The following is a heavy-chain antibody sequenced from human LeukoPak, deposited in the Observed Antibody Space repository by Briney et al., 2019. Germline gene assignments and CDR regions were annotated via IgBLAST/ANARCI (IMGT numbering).Heavy chain of an antibody. V-gene: IGHV4-39*01. D-gene: IGHD1-7*01. CDR2: IYYSGST. CDR3: ARRSPLNWNYGVY. J-gene: IGHJ4*02. Sequence: PSETLSLTCTVSGGSISSSSYYWGWIRQPPGKGLEWIGSIYYSGSTYYNPSLKSRVTISVDTSKNQFSLKLSSVTAADTAVDYCARRSPLNWNYGVYGGQGTLVSVST. CDR1: GGSISSSSYY.